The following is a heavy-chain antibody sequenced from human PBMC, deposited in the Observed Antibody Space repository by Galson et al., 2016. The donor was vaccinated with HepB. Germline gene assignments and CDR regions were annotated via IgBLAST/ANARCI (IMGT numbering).Heavy chain of an antibody. V-gene: IGHV3-23*01. D-gene: IGHD3-9*01. CDR3: AKGTLNYDISTGYFSYYFDY. CDR2: ITASGTTT. CDR1: GFAFTFYA. Sequence: SLRLSCAASGFAFTFYAMNWVRQTPGKGLEWVASITASGTTTHYADSVEGRFTVSRDSSKKMLFLQMNSLRVEDTAVYYCAKGTLNYDISTGYFSYYFDYWGQGTLVTVSS. J-gene: IGHJ4*02.